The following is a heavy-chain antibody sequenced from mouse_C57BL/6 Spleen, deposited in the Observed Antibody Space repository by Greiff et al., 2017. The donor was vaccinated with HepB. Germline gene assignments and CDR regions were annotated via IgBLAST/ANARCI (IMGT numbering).Heavy chain of an antibody. Sequence: VQLVESGAELVRPGASVKLSCTASGFNIKDDYMHWVKQRPEQGLEWIGWIDPENGDTEYASKFQGKATITADTSSNTAYLQLSSLTAEDTAVYYCTTYSNYYFDYWGQGTTLTVSS. V-gene: IGHV14-4*01. CDR3: TTYSNYYFDY. J-gene: IGHJ2*01. CDR2: IDPENGDT. CDR1: GFNIKDDY. D-gene: IGHD2-5*01.